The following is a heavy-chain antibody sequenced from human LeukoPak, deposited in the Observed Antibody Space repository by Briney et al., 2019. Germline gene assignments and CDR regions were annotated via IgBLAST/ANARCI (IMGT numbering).Heavy chain of an antibody. CDR3: ARTGDHVYYV. Sequence: GRSLRLSCAASGFTFDDYAMHWVRQAPGKGLEWVSGISWNSGSIGYADSVKGRFTISRDNAKNSLYLQMNSLRSDDTAVYYCARTGDHVYYVWGQGTTVTVSS. D-gene: IGHD4-17*01. V-gene: IGHV3-9*01. J-gene: IGHJ6*02. CDR1: GFTFDDYA. CDR2: ISWNSGSI.